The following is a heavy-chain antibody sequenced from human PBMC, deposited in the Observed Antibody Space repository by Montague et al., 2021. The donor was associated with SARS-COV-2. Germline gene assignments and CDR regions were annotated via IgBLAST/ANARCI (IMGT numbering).Heavy chain of an antibody. V-gene: IGHV2-5*02. J-gene: IGHJ5*02. CDR3: ARYGDYGSWFDP. CDR1: GFSLSTSAVG. D-gene: IGHD4-17*01. CDR2: IYWDDDK. Sequence: PALVKPTQTLTLTCTFSGFSLSTSAVGVGWIRQPPGKALQWLALIYWDDDKRYSPSLKSRSTISKDTTKNEVVLTVANVDPVDTATYYCARYGDYGSWFDPWGQGTLVTVSS.